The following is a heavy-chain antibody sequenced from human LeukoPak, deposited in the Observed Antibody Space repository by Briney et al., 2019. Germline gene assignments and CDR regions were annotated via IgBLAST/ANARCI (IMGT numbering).Heavy chain of an antibody. V-gene: IGHV4-34*01. J-gene: IGHJ6*03. CDR2: INHSGST. CDR1: GGSFSGYY. Sequence: PSETLSLTCAVYGGSFSGYYWSWIRQPPGKGLEWIGEINHSGSTNYNPSLKSRVTISVDTSKNQFSLKLSSVTAADTAVYYCARGSRDFWSGYYFYYYYMDVWGKGTTVTVSS. D-gene: IGHD3-3*01. CDR3: ARGSRDFWSGYYFYYYYMDV.